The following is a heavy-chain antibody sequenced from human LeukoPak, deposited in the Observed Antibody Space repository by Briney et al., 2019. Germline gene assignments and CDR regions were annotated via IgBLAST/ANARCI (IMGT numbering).Heavy chain of an antibody. D-gene: IGHD3-22*01. CDR1: GFTFSYYV. J-gene: IGHJ4*02. CDR2: ISGSGGTT. CDR3: ARDLSLIALTD. Sequence: GGSLRLSCAASGFTFSYYVMNWVRQAPGKGLEWVSGISGSGGTTYYADSVRGRSTISRDNSKNTLYLQMNSLRAEDTAVYYCARDLSLIALTDWGQGTLVTVSS. V-gene: IGHV3-23*01.